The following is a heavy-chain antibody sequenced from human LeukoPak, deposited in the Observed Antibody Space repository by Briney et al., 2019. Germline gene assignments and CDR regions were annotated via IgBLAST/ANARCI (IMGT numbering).Heavy chain of an antibody. CDR3: FAGYYDSSGSYFDY. D-gene: IGHD3-22*01. J-gene: IGHJ4*02. Sequence: GRSLRLSCAASGFTFSSYGMHWVRQAPGEGLEWVAAISRDGSNKFYADSVKGRFTISRDNSKNTLYVQMNSLRAEDTAVYYCFAGYYDSSGSYFDYWGQGTLVTVSS. CDR2: ISRDGSNK. V-gene: IGHV3-30*03. CDR1: GFTFSSYG.